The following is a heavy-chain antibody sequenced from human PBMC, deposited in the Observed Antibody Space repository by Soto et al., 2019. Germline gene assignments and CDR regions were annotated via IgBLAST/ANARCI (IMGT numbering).Heavy chain of an antibody. V-gene: IGHV3-74*01. CDR1: GFTFSSYW. CDR2: INSDGSST. D-gene: IGHD2-15*01. CDR3: VRTSLVVAAATREDY. Sequence: PGGSLRLSCAASGFTFSSYWMHWVRQAPGKGLAWVSRINSDGSSTSYADSVKGRFTISRDNAKNTLYLQMNSLRAEDTAVYYCVRTSLVVAAATREDYWGQGTLVTVSS. J-gene: IGHJ4*02.